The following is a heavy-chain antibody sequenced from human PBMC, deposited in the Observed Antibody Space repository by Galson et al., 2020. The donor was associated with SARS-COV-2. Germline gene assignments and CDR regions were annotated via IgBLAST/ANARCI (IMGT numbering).Heavy chain of an antibody. Sequence: SETLTLNCNVTGASISSYYWRWIRKPPRKGLERIGFVSYSGGANSNPSLKSRITISVATSKNQFSLNLTPVTTAATAVYFCASLNPYRTWGQGTLVTVSS. J-gene: IGHJ5*02. CDR2: VSYSGGA. D-gene: IGHD3-16*02. CDR3: ASLNPYRT. CDR1: GASISSYY. V-gene: IGHV4-59*01.